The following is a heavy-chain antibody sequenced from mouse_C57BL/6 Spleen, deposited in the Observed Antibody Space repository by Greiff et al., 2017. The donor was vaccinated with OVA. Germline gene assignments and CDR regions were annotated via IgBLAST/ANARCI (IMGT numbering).Heavy chain of an antibody. D-gene: IGHD2-5*01. CDR1: GYAFPNYL. CDR3: ARSDYSNPYAMDY. Sequence: VQLQQSGAELVRPGTSVKVSCKASGYAFPNYLIEWVKQRPGQGLEWIGVINPGSGGTNYNEKFKGKATLTADKSSSTAYMQLSSLTSEDSAVYFCARSDYSNPYAMDYWGQGTSVTVSS. J-gene: IGHJ4*01. CDR2: INPGSGGT. V-gene: IGHV1-54*01.